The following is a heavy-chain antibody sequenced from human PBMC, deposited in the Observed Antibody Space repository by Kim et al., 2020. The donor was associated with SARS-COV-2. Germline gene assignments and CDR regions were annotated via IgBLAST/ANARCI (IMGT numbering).Heavy chain of an antibody. J-gene: IGHJ4*02. V-gene: IGHV3-7*01. CDR3: ARVRGSYFPYYFDY. Sequence: GGSLRLSCAASGFTFSSYWMSWVRQAPGKGLEWVANIKQDGSEKYYVDSVKGRFTISRDNAKNSLYLQMNSLRAEDTAVYYCARVRGSYFPYYFDYWGQGTLVTVSS. D-gene: IGHD1-26*01. CDR2: IKQDGSEK. CDR1: GFTFSSYW.